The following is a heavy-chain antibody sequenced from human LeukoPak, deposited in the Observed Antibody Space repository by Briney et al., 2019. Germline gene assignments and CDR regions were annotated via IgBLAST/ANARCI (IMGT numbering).Heavy chain of an antibody. D-gene: IGHD1-26*01. CDR2: ISRFGIT. Sequence: SETLSLTCSVSIESTSGNYWSWVRQAPGKGLEWIGEISRFGITNYHPSLKSRVTMSLDRSKNQFSLELTSVTAADSGVYYCARELLGAPTPGAYCGQGTLVTVSS. CDR3: ARELLGAPTPGAY. CDR1: IESTSGNY. V-gene: IGHV4-34*01. J-gene: IGHJ4*02.